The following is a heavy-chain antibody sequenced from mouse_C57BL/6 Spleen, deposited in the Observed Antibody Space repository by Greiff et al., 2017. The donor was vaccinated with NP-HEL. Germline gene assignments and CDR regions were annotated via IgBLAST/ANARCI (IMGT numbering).Heavy chain of an antibody. D-gene: IGHD1-1*01. CDR1: GYTFTSYW. J-gene: IGHJ4*01. CDR2: IHPNSGST. CDR3: ARKTTVGPYAMDY. Sequence: VQLQQPGAELVKPGASVKLSCKASGYTFTSYWMHWVKQRPGQGLEWIGMIHPNSGSTNYNEKFKSKATLTVDKSSSTAYMQLSSLTSEDSAVYYCARKTTVGPYAMDYWGQGTSVTVSS. V-gene: IGHV1-64*01.